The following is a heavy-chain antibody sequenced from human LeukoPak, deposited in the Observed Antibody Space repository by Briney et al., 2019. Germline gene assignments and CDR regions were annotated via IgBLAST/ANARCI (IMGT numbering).Heavy chain of an antibody. Sequence: KSGGSLRLSCAASGFTFSSYSMTWVRQAPGKGLEWVSSISSSSSYIYYADSVKGRFTISRDNAKNSLYLQMNSLRAEDTAVYYCARRAILFLEWTPGAFDIWGQGTMVTVSS. CDR2: ISSSSSYI. V-gene: IGHV3-21*01. J-gene: IGHJ3*02. CDR1: GFTFSSYS. D-gene: IGHD3-3*01. CDR3: ARRAILFLEWTPGAFDI.